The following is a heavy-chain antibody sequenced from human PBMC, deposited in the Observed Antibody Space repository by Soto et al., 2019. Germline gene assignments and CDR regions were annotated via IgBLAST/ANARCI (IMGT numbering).Heavy chain of an antibody. CDR2: IIPIFRTP. CDR3: ARSYCGGDCYTPFDF. J-gene: IGHJ4*02. Sequence: QVQLVQSGAEVKKPGSSVKVSCRASGGTFSSDAISWVRQAPGHGLEWMGGIIPIFRTPNYAQKFQGRVTSTADESTSTVFMEVSSLTSEATAVYYWARSYCGGDCYTPFDFWGQGTLVTVAS. V-gene: IGHV1-69*01. D-gene: IGHD2-21*02. CDR1: GGTFSSDA.